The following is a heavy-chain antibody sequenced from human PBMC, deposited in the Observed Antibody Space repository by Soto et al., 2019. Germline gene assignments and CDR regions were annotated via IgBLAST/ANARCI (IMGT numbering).Heavy chain of an antibody. V-gene: IGHV4-59*01. CDR2: IYYSGST. J-gene: IGHJ4*02. CDR1: GGSFSGYI. CDR3: ARSRGGYFDY. D-gene: IGHD3-22*01. Sequence: PSETLSLTCDVYGGSFSGYIWTWIRQTPGKGLEWIGYIYYSGSTNYNPSLKSRVTLSVDTSNNHFSLKLSFVTAADTAVYYCARSRGGYFDYWGQGTLVTVSS.